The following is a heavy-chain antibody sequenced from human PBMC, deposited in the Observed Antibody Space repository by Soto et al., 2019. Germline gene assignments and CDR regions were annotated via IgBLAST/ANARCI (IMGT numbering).Heavy chain of an antibody. Sequence: SETLSLTCTVSGGSISSYYWSWIRQPPGKGLEWIGYIYYSGRTKYNPSLNSRVTISVDTSKNQFSLKLSFLTAADTAVYYCARDRSYYYDSSGGYFDYWGQGTLVTVSS. CDR1: GGSISSYY. V-gene: IGHV4-59*01. D-gene: IGHD3-22*01. J-gene: IGHJ4*02. CDR3: ARDRSYYYDSSGGYFDY. CDR2: IYYSGRT.